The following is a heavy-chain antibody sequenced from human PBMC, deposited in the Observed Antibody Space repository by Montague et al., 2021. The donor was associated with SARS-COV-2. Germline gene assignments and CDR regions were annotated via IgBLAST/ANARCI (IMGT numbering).Heavy chain of an antibody. V-gene: IGHV6-1*01. J-gene: IGHJ4*02. CDR1: GDSVSSNSAA. CDR3: ARGGSWLYYFDY. D-gene: IGHD6-13*01. CDR2: TYYRSKWYN. Sequence: CAISGDSVSSNSAAWSWIRQSPSRGPEWLGRTYYRSKWYNDYAVSVKSRITINPDTSKNKFSLQLNSVTPEDTAVYYCARGGSWLYYFDYWGQGTLVTVSS.